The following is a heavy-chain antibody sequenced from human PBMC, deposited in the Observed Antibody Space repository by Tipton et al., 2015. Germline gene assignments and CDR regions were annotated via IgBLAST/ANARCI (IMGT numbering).Heavy chain of an antibody. V-gene: IGHV3-11*01. Sequence: QLVQSGAEVKKPGASVKVSCKASGYTFTGNYIHWVRQAPGKGLEWVSYISDSGNTIHYADSVKGRFTISRDNAKNSVYLQMNSLRVEDTAVYYCARGYDSSGLDYWGQGALVTVSS. CDR1: GYTFTGNY. J-gene: IGHJ4*02. D-gene: IGHD3-22*01. CDR3: ARGYDSSGLDY. CDR2: ISDSGNTI.